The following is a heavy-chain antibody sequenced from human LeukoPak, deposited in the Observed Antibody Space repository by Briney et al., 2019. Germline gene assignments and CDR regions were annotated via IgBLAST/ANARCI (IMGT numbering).Heavy chain of an antibody. V-gene: IGHV3-9*01. CDR2: ISWNSGSI. CDR1: GFTFDDYA. D-gene: IGHD3-16*01. CDR3: AKEDRRGRHFDY. J-gene: IGHJ4*02. Sequence: PGGSLRLSCAASGFTFDDYAMHWVRQAPGKGLEWVSGISWNSGSIGYADSVKGRFTISRDNAKNSLYLQMNSLRAEDTALYYCAKEDRRGRHFDYWGQGTLVTASS.